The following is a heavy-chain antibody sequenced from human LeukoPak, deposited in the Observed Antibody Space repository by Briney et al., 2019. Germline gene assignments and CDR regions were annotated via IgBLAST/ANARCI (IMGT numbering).Heavy chain of an antibody. Sequence: SETLSLTCTVSGGSISTTNYYWGWIRQSPGKGLEWFGCVYYSGSTYYNPSLKSRVTISVDTSQNQFSLQLTSVTAADTAVYYCARGRRDGYNYFYYFDYWGQGTLVTVSS. V-gene: IGHV4-39*07. CDR3: ARGRRDGYNYFYYFDY. CDR1: GGSISTTNYY. D-gene: IGHD5-24*01. J-gene: IGHJ4*02. CDR2: VYYSGST.